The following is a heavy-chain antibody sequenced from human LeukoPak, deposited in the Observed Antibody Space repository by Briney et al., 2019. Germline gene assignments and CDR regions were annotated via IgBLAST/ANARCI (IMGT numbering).Heavy chain of an antibody. D-gene: IGHD6-13*01. V-gene: IGHV3-64*01. Sequence: GGSLRPSCAASGFTFSSYAMHWVRQAPGKGLEYVSAISSNGGSTYYANSVKGRFTISRDNSKNTLYLQMGSLRAEDMAVYYCARGGRSSSSWYVIYWGQGTLVTVSS. CDR2: ISSNGGST. CDR3: ARGGRSSSSWYVIY. CDR1: GFTFSSYA. J-gene: IGHJ4*02.